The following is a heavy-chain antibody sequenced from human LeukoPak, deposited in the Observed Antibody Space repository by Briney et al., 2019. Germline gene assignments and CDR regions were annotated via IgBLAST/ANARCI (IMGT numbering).Heavy chain of an antibody. CDR2: ISSSSSYI. Sequence: NPGGSLRLSCQASGFIFSTYSMNWVRQAPGKGLEWVSSISSSSSYIYYADSVKGRFTISRDNAKNSLYLQMNSLGAEDTAVYYCARAHNWKYGTFDYWGQGTLVTVSS. CDR1: GFIFSTYS. D-gene: IGHD1-7*01. CDR3: ARAHNWKYGTFDY. J-gene: IGHJ4*02. V-gene: IGHV3-21*01.